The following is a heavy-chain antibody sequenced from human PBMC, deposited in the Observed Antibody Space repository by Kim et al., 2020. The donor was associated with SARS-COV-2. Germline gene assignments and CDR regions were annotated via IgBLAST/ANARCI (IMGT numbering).Heavy chain of an antibody. V-gene: IGHV4-39*01. CDR1: GGSISSSYYY. CDR2: IYYSGST. Sequence: SETLSLTCSLSGGSISSSYYYWGWIRQPPGKGLEWIATIYYSGSTYYNPSLKGRVTLSVDTSKKQFSLRLSSVTAADAAVYYCARHLRNWYFDLWGRGTLVTVSS. CDR3: ARHLRNWYFDL. J-gene: IGHJ2*01.